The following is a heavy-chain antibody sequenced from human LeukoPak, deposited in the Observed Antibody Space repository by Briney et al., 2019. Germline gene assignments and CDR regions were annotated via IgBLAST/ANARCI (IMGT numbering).Heavy chain of an antibody. CDR3: ARGYCSGGSCYGGDY. CDR1: GFTFSNYE. CDR2: ISSSGTTI. D-gene: IGHD2-15*01. Sequence: GGSLRLSCAASGFTFSNYEMNWVRLAPGKGLEWVSYISSSGTTIYYAERRFTISRDNAKNSLYLLMNSLRAEDTAIYYCARGYCSGGSCYGGDYWGQGTLVTVSS. V-gene: IGHV3-48*03. J-gene: IGHJ4*02.